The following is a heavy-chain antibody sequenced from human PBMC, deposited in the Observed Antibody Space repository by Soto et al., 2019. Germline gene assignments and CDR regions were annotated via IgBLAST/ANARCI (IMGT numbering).Heavy chain of an antibody. CDR1: GGSISSGGYY. J-gene: IGHJ4*02. V-gene: IGHV4-31*03. Sequence: SESLSLTCTVSGGSISSGGYYWSWIRQHQGKGLEWIGYIYYSGSTYYHPSLKSRVTISVDTSKNQFSLKLSSVTAADTAVYYCARGESGYDTVDYWGQGTLVTVS. CDR2: IYYSGST. D-gene: IGHD5-12*01. CDR3: ARGESGYDTVDY.